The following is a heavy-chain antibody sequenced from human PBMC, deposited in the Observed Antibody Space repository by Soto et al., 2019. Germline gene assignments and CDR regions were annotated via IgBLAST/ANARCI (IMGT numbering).Heavy chain of an antibody. CDR2: IYKSGST. V-gene: IGHV4-59*01. CDR3: ARDQNGGPHFDY. D-gene: IGHD3-16*01. CDR1: GGSISDYY. J-gene: IGHJ4*02. Sequence: QVQLQESGPGLVKPSETLSLTCSVSGGSISDYYWSWIRQPPGRGLEWIGYIYKSGSTNYNPSLRSRVTISVDTSKNLFSLKLSSVTAADTAVYSCARDQNGGPHFDYWGQGTLVTVSS.